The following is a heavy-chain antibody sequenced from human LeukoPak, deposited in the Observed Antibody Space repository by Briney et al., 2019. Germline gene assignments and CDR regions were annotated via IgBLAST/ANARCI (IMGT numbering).Heavy chain of an antibody. Sequence: SETLSLTCAVYGGSFSGYYWRWIRQPPGKGLEWIGEINHSGSTNYNPSLTSRVTISVDTSKNQFSLKLSSVTAADTAVYYCARGWGVVVIRWFDPWGQGTLVTVSS. CDR3: ARGWGVVVIRWFDP. J-gene: IGHJ5*02. V-gene: IGHV4-34*01. CDR2: INHSGST. D-gene: IGHD3-22*01. CDR1: GGSFSGYY.